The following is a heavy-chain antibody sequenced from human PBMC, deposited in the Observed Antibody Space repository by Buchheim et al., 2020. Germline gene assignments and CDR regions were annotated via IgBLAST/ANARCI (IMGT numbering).Heavy chain of an antibody. V-gene: IGHV3-74*01. D-gene: IGHD3-9*01. Sequence: EVQLVESGGGLVQPGGSLRLSCAASGFTFSSYWMHWVRQAPGKGLVWVSRINSDGSSTSYADSVKGRFTISRDNAKNTLYLQMNSLRAEDTAVYYCARDLPEFEGGVAFDYVPGLTYYYYGMDVWGQGTT. CDR2: INSDGSST. CDR3: ARDLPEFEGGVAFDYVPGLTYYYYGMDV. J-gene: IGHJ6*02. CDR1: GFTFSSYW.